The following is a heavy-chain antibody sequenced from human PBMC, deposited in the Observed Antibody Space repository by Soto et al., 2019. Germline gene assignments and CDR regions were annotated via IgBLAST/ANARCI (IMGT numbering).Heavy chain of an antibody. V-gene: IGHV3-30*18. CDR2: ISYDGSKK. CDR1: GFTFSSYD. D-gene: IGHD1-26*01. J-gene: IGHJ3*02. CDR3: AKAYSGPFDI. Sequence: PGGSLRLSCAASGFTFSSYDIHWVRQAPGKGLEWVAVISYDGSKKYYADSVKGQFTISRDNSKNTLCLQMNSLRAEDTAVYYCAKAYSGPFDIWGQGTMVTVSS.